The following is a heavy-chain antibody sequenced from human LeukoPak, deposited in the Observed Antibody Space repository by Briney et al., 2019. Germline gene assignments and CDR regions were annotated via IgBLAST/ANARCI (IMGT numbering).Heavy chain of an antibody. V-gene: IGHV3-74*01. CDR2: ISSDGSST. CDR3: ARGRTSYVGYDY. J-gene: IGHJ4*02. D-gene: IGHD5-18*01. Sequence: SGGSLRLSCAASGFTFSSYWMHWVRQAPGKGLVWVSRISSDGSSTSYADSVKGRFTISRDNAKNTLYLQMNSLRAEDTAVYYCARGRTSYVGYDYWGQGTLATVSS. CDR1: GFTFSSYW.